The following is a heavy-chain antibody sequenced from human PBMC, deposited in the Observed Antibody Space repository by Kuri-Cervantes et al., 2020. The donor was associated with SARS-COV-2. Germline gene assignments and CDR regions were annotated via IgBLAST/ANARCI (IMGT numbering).Heavy chain of an antibody. CDR3: ASGSITIFGVVTTGFDY. CDR2: ISYGGSNK. D-gene: IGHD3-3*01. J-gene: IGHJ4*02. V-gene: IGHV3-30-3*01. Sequence: GGSLRLSCAASGFTFSSYAMHWVRQAPGKGLEWVAVISYGGSNKYYADSVKGRFTISRDNSKNTLYLQMNSLRAEDTAVYYCASGSITIFGVVTTGFDYWGQGTLVTVSS. CDR1: GFTFSSYA.